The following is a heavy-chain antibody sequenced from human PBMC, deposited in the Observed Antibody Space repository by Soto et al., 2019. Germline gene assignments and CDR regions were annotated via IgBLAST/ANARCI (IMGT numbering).Heavy chain of an antibody. V-gene: IGHV3-23*01. J-gene: IGHJ5*02. CDR2: ISGSGGST. CDR1: GFTFSSYA. Sequence: GSLRLSCAASGFTFSSYAMSLVRQAPGKGLEWVSAISGSGGSTYYADSVKGRFTISRDNSKNTLYLQMNSLRAEDTAVYYCAKEKIPYYYGSGSPPNWFDPWGQGTLVTVSS. D-gene: IGHD3-10*01. CDR3: AKEKIPYYYGSGSPPNWFDP.